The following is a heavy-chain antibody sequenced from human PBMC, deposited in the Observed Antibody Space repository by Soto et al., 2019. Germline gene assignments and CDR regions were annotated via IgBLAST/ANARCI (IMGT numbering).Heavy chain of an antibody. V-gene: IGHV3-9*01. CDR1: GFTFDDYA. D-gene: IGHD2-15*01. J-gene: IGHJ4*02. CDR2: ISWNSGRI. CDR3: VKDSAGSCCTFYLDY. Sequence: EVQLVESGRGLVQPGRSLRLSCAASGFTFDDYAMHWVRQVPGKGLEWVSGISWNSGRIGYADSVKGRFTISRDSAKNSLFLQMSSLRVEDTALYYCVKDSAGSCCTFYLDYWGQGALVTVSS.